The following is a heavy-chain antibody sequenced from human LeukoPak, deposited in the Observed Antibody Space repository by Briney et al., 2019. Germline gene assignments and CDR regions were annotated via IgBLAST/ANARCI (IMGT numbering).Heavy chain of an antibody. J-gene: IGHJ4*02. Sequence: SETLSLTCAVYGGSFSGYQWGWVRQPPGKGLEWIGEIDDSGSTNYNPSLKSRGTISVDTSKNQFSLKLSSVTAADTAVYYCARAARQQLADYWGQGTLVTVSS. CDR3: ARAARQQLADY. D-gene: IGHD6-13*01. V-gene: IGHV4-34*01. CDR1: GGSFSGYQ. CDR2: IDDSGST.